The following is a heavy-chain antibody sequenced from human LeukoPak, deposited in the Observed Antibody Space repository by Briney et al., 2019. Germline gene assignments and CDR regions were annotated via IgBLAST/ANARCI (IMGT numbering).Heavy chain of an antibody. J-gene: IGHJ4*02. V-gene: IGHV4-31*03. D-gene: IGHD2-15*01. Sequence: SETLSLTCTVSGYSISSGYYWSWIRQLPGKGLEWIGYIYYSGSTYYNPSLKSRVTISVDTSKNQFSLKLSSVTAADTAVYYCARVLSDYCSGGSCYYIDYWGQGTLVTVSS. CDR2: IYYSGST. CDR3: ARVLSDYCSGGSCYYIDY. CDR1: GYSISSGYY.